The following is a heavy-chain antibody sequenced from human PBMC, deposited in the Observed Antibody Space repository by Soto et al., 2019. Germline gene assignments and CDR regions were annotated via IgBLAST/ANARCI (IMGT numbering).Heavy chain of an antibody. Sequence: VQLVESGGGVVQPGRSLRLSCVASGFTFSDFAMHWVRQSPGKGLEWVAGVIYDGSSKFYADSVKGRFAISRDNSKNTVYLQMDSLRPEDTAVYYCARENRDFDIWGQGTMVTVSS. J-gene: IGHJ3*02. CDR3: ARENRDFDI. D-gene: IGHD2-21*02. CDR1: GFTFSDFA. CDR2: VIYDGSSK. V-gene: IGHV3-30*09.